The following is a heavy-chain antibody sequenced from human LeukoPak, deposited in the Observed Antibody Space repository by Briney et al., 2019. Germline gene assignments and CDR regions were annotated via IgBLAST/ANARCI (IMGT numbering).Heavy chain of an antibody. V-gene: IGHV1-3*01. CDR2: INAGNGNT. Sequence: GASVKVSCKASGYTFTSYAMHWVRQAPGQRLEWMGWINAGNGNTKYSQKFQGRVTMTTDTSTSTAYMELRSLRSDDTAVYYCARDGTGSASSSWDFDYWGQGTLVTVSS. J-gene: IGHJ4*02. D-gene: IGHD6-13*01. CDR1: GYTFTSYA. CDR3: ARDGTGSASSSWDFDY.